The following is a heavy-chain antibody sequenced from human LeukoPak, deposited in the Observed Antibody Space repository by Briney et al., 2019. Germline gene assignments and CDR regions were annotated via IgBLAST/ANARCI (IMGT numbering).Heavy chain of an antibody. Sequence: SETLSLTCAVYGGSFSGYYWSWIRQPPGKGLEWIGEINHSGTTKYSPSLKSRLTISVDTSKKQFSLKLSSVTAADTAVYYCARASIVGATGLDYWGQGTLVTVSS. CDR3: ARASIVGATGLDY. CDR1: GGSFSGYY. CDR2: INHSGTT. J-gene: IGHJ4*02. D-gene: IGHD1-26*01. V-gene: IGHV4-34*01.